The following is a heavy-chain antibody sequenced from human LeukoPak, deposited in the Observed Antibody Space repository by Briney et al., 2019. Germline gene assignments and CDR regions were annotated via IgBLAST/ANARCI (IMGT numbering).Heavy chain of an antibody. D-gene: IGHD4-17*01. J-gene: IGHJ4*02. CDR3: AKGPTVTTHDY. V-gene: IGHV3-23*01. CDR2: ISGSGDST. Sequence: GGSLRLSCAASGFIFRSYAMSWVRQAPGKGLEWVSGISGSGDSTYYADSVKGRFTISRDNSRNTLYLQMNSLRAEDTAVYYCAKGPTVTTHDYWGQGTLVTVSS. CDR1: GFIFRSYA.